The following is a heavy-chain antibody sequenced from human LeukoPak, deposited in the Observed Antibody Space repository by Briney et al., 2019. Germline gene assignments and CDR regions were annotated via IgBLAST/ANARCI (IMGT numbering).Heavy chain of an antibody. D-gene: IGHD1-26*01. CDR2: IIPNLETT. CDR3: AVVSGSHFSSAGDVFDM. Sequence: SVKVSCKASRDTFSKYTIYWVRQAPGQGLEYKGRIIPNLETTNYAQKFQGLLTISADTSSTIVYMEMSSLRFEDTAVYYCAVVSGSHFSSAGDVFDMWGQGTMVIVSS. CDR1: RDTFSKYT. J-gene: IGHJ3*02. V-gene: IGHV1-69*08.